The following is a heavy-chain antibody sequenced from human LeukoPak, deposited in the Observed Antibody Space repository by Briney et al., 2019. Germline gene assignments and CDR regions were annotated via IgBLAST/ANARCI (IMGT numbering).Heavy chain of an antibody. CDR3: TKGDDYGANTRLPKYNWFDP. D-gene: IGHD4-23*01. CDR1: GFSFSSCA. V-gene: IGHV3-30*02. J-gene: IGHJ5*02. Sequence: GGSLRLSCAASGFSFSSCAMHWVRQAPGKGLEWVAFIRYDANSKYYADSVRGRFTISRDNSKDTLYLQMTSLRIEDTAVYYCTKGDDYGANTRLPKYNWFDPWGQGTLVTVSS. CDR2: IRYDANSK.